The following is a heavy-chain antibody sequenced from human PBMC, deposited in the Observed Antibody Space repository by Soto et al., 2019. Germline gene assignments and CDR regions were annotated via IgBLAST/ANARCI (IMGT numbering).Heavy chain of an antibody. D-gene: IGHD3-22*01. CDR3: ARDSYYYDSSGYYPATHGMDV. J-gene: IGHJ6*02. Sequence: QVQLQQWGAGLLKPSETLSLTCAVYGGSFSGYYWSWIRQPPGKGLEWIGEINHSGSTNYNPSLKSRVTIYVDTSKNQFSLKLSSVTAADTAVYYCARDSYYYDSSGYYPATHGMDVWGQGTTVTVSS. CDR1: GGSFSGYY. V-gene: IGHV4-34*01. CDR2: INHSGST.